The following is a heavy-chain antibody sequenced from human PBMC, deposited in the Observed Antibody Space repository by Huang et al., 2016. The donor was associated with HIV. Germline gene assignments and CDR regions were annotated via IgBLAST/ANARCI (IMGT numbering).Heavy chain of an antibody. CDR3: VKDRGQQLSPFDS. V-gene: IGHV3-21*01. J-gene: IGHJ4*02. D-gene: IGHD6-13*01. Sequence: EVQLVDSGGGLVKPGGSLRLSCASSGFSLDSFNMFWVRKTPGKGVQWVASMSPSSSFIEYADSVKGRFSISRDNAKNSLYLQMNSLRGEDTAVYYCVKDRGQQLSPFDSWGQGTLVTVSS. CDR2: MSPSSSFI. CDR1: GFSLDSFN.